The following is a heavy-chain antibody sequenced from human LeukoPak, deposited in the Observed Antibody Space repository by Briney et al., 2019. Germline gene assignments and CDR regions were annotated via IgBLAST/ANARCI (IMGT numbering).Heavy chain of an antibody. D-gene: IGHD2-2*01. CDR3: AKCPGALLTFDY. Sequence: PGGSLRLSCVASGFTFSRFEMNWVRQAPGKGLEWVSYISGSGSSIYYADSVKGRFTISRDNAKNSLYLQMNSLRGEDTAVYYCAKCPGALLTFDYWGQGTLVTVSS. CDR2: ISGSGSSI. J-gene: IGHJ4*02. CDR1: GFTFSRFE. V-gene: IGHV3-48*03.